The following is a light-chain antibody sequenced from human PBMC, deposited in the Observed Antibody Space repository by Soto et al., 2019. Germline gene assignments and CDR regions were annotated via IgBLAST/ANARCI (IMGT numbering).Light chain of an antibody. V-gene: IGLV2-14*01. CDR3: SSYTSSSTLL. J-gene: IGLJ2*01. CDR1: TSDVGGYIS. CDR2: EVS. Sequence: QSALTQPASVSGSPGQSVTISCTGTTSDVGGYISVSWYQQHPGKAPKLMIYEVSNRPSGVSNRFSGSKSANTASLTISGLQAEDEADYYCSSYTSSSTLLFGGGTKVTVL.